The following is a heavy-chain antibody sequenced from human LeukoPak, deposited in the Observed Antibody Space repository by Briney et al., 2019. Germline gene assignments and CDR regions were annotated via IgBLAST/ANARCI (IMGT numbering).Heavy chain of an antibody. Sequence: SETLSLTCAVYGGSFSGYYWSWIRQPPGKGLEWIGEINHSGRTNYNPSLKSRVTISVDTSKNQFSLKLSSVTAADTAVYYCARGSPIVVVPAAIEGDYYYGMDVWGQGTTVTVSS. J-gene: IGHJ6*02. CDR3: ARGSPIVVVPAAIEGDYYYGMDV. D-gene: IGHD2-2*01. CDR1: GGSFSGYY. CDR2: INHSGRT. V-gene: IGHV4-34*01.